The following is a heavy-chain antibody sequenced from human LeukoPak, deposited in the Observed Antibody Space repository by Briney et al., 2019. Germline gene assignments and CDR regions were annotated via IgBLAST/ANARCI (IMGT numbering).Heavy chain of an antibody. CDR3: AGLQLRYDFWSGYYRDNWFDP. Sequence: SETLSLTCAASGYSISSGYYWGWIRQPPGKGLEWIGSIYHSGSTYYNPSLKSRVTISVDTSKNQFSLKLSSVTAADTAVYYCAGLQLRYDFWSGYYRDNWFDPWGQGTLVTVSS. CDR2: IYHSGST. D-gene: IGHD3-3*01. V-gene: IGHV4-38-2*01. J-gene: IGHJ5*02. CDR1: GYSISSGYY.